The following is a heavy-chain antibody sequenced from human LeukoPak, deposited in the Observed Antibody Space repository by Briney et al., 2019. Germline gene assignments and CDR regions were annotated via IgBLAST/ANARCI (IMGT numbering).Heavy chain of an antibody. J-gene: IGHJ4*02. Sequence: GGSLRLSCVASGFTFSYYSMNWVRQAPGKGLEWVSSISSSSDYIYYADSVKGRFTISRDNSKNSLYLQMNSLRTEDTALYYCAKELRYFDWLLALSPLDYWGQGTLVTVSS. CDR1: GFTFSYYS. CDR3: AKELRYFDWLLALSPLDY. D-gene: IGHD3-9*01. CDR2: ISSSSDYI. V-gene: IGHV3-21*04.